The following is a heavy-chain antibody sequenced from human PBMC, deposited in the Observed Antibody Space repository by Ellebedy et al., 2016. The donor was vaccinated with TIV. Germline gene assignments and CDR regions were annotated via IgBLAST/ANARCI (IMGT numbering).Heavy chain of an antibody. CDR1: GFNFSSYA. J-gene: IGHJ4*02. Sequence: AGSLRLSXAASGFNFSSYAMTLVRQAPGKGLEWVSGISGSDDGTYYADSVKGRFTISRDNSKNTLYLQMNSLRGEDTAVYYCAKGLSSKDYKLIGPAMIDYWGQGTLVTVSS. V-gene: IGHV3-23*01. CDR3: AKGLSSKDYKLIGPAMIDY. CDR2: ISGSDDGT. D-gene: IGHD4-11*01.